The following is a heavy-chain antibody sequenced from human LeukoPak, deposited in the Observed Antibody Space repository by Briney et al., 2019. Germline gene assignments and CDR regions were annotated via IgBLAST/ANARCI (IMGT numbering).Heavy chain of an antibody. J-gene: IGHJ4*02. Sequence: GGSLRLSCAASGFTFSNYAIHWVRQAPGKGLEWVAVISYDGSNKYYADSVRGRLTISRDNSKNTLYLQMNSLRAEDTAVYYCTRDLNSGGSCWGQGTLVTVSS. CDR1: GFTFSNYA. V-gene: IGHV3-30*14. CDR3: TRDLNSGGSC. CDR2: ISYDGSNK. D-gene: IGHD2-15*01.